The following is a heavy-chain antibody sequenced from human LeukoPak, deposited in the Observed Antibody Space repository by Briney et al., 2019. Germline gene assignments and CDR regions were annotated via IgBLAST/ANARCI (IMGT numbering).Heavy chain of an antibody. V-gene: IGHV1-69*01. CDR2: IIPIFGTA. D-gene: IGHD4-11*01. Sequence: SVKVSCKASGGTFSSYAISWVRQAPGQGLEWMGGIIPIFGTANYAQKFQGRVTITADESTSTAYMELSSLRSEDAAVYYCARSLPSYSNYYYMDVWGKGTTVTVSS. J-gene: IGHJ6*03. CDR1: GGTFSSYA. CDR3: ARSLPSYSNYYYMDV.